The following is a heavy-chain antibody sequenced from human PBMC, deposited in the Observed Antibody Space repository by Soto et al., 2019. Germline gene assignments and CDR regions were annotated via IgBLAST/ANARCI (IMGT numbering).Heavy chain of an antibody. CDR1: GGTFSSYT. V-gene: IGHV1-69*02. CDR2: IIPILGIA. CDR3: ARGWGQQLVRSEGFDP. J-gene: IGHJ5*02. Sequence: SVKVSCKASGGTFSSYTISWVRQAPGQGLEWMGRIIPILGIANYAQKFQGRVTITADKSTSTAYMELSSLRSEDTAVYYCARGWGQQLVRSEGFDPWGQGTLVTVSS. D-gene: IGHD6-13*01.